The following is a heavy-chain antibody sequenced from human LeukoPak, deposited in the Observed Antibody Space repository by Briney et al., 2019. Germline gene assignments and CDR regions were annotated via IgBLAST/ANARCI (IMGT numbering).Heavy chain of an antibody. Sequence: SETLSLTCTVSGGSMSSSSYYWGWIRQPQGKGLEWIGSMYYRGTTYYNPSLNSRVTISADTSKNQFSLMLNSVTAADTAVYYCTRLGTRNYYFDYWGQGTLVTVSS. CDR2: MYYRGTT. J-gene: IGHJ4*02. CDR3: TRLGTRNYYFDY. D-gene: IGHD1-7*01. V-gene: IGHV4-39*07. CDR1: GGSMSSSSYY.